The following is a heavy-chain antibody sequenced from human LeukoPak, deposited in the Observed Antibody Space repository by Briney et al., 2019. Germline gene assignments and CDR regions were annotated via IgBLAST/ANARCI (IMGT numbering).Heavy chain of an antibody. CDR2: IKQDGSEK. V-gene: IGHV3-7*01. J-gene: IGHJ4*02. CDR3: ARDPRAGIDGGD. Sequence: GGSLRLSCAASGFTFSSYGMHWVRQAPGKGLEWVANIKQDGSEKYYVDSVKGRFTISRDNAKNSLYLQMDSLRAEDTAVYYCARDPRAGIDGGDWGQGTLVTVSS. D-gene: IGHD1-1*01. CDR1: GFTFSSYG.